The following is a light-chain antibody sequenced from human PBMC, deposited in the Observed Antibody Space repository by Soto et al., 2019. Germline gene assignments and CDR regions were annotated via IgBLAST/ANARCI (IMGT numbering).Light chain of an antibody. CDR1: QSVATN. J-gene: IGKJ1*01. V-gene: IGKV3-15*01. CDR2: GAS. CDR3: QQYNDWPQT. Sequence: EIMITQSPYALSVSPGERVTLSCRASQSVATNLAWYQQRPGQAPRLLIYGASKRAIGLPARFSGSGSGTEFTLTISSLQSEDFAVYYCQQYNDWPQTLGQGTKVDNK.